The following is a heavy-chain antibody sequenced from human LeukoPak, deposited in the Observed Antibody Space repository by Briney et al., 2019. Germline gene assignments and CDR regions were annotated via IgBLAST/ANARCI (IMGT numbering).Heavy chain of an antibody. CDR2: INHSGST. Sequence: KTSETLSLTCAVYGGSFSGYYWSWIRQPPGKGLEWIGEINHSGSTNYNPSFKSRVTISVDTSKNQFSLKLSSVTAADTAVYYCARGPDSGSYTHHFDFWGQGSLVTVSS. V-gene: IGHV4-34*01. CDR1: GGSFSGYY. CDR3: ARGPDSGSYTHHFDF. J-gene: IGHJ4*02. D-gene: IGHD1-26*01.